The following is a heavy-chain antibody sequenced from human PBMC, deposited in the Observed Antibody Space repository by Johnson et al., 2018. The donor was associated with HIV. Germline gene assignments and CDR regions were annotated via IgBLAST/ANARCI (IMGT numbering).Heavy chain of an antibody. Sequence: EVQLVESGGGLVKPGRSLRLSCAASGFTFSNYWMSWVRQAPGKGLVWVANIKQDGSEKYCVDSVKGRFTISRTNAKNSLYLQMNSLRAEDTAVYYCARERGYSSVLWKLSEAAFDIWGQGTMVTVSS. CDR3: ARERGYSSVLWKLSEAAFDI. CDR2: IKQDGSEK. CDR1: GFTFSNYW. V-gene: IGHV3-7*01. J-gene: IGHJ3*02. D-gene: IGHD6-19*01.